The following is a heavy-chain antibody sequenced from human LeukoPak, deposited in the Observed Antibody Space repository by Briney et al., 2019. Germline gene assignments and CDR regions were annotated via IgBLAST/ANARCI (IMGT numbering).Heavy chain of an antibody. D-gene: IGHD6-13*01. Sequence: PSETLSLTCTVSGGSISSGDYYWSWIRQPPGKGLEWIGYIYYSGSTYYNPSLKSRVTISVDTSKNQFSLKLSSVTAADTAVYYCARVRRQPGTKDPLVFDYWGQGTLVTVSS. J-gene: IGHJ4*02. CDR1: GGSISSGDYY. CDR3: ARVRRQPGTKDPLVFDY. CDR2: IYYSGST. V-gene: IGHV4-30-4*08.